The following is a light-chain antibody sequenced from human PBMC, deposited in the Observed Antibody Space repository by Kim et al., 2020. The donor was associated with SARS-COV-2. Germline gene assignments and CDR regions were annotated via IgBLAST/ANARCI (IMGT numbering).Light chain of an antibody. V-gene: IGLV2-8*01. CDR1: SSDVGGYNY. CDR3: TSYAGSHNLV. CDR2: EVT. J-gene: IGLJ2*01. Sequence: GQSVTISCTGTSSDVGGYNYVPWYQQHPGKAPKLMIFEVTKRPSGVPDRFSGSKSGNTAALTVSGLQAEDEADYYCTSYAGSHNLVVGGGTQLTVL.